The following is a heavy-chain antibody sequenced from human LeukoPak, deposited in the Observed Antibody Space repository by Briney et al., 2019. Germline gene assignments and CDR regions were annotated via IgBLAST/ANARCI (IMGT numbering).Heavy chain of an antibody. CDR1: GGSISNYY. D-gene: IGHD3-10*01. J-gene: IGHJ4*02. Sequence: SETLSLTCTVSGGSISNYYWSWIRQPPGKGLEWIGYIYYSGSTNYNPSLKSRVTISLDTSKNQFSLKLSSVTAADTAVYYCARLDYGSGSYPFDYWGQGTLVIVSS. V-gene: IGHV4-59*08. CDR3: ARLDYGSGSYPFDY. CDR2: IYYSGST.